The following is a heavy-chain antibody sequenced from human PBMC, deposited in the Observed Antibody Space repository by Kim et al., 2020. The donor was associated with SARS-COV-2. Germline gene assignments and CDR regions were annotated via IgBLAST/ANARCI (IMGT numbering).Heavy chain of an antibody. V-gene: IGHV1-18*04. D-gene: IGHD6-13*01. J-gene: IGHJ5*02. CDR1: GYTFRTYG. CDR2: ISAYNGNT. Sequence: ASVKVSCKASGYTFRTYGISWVRQAPGQGLEWMGWISAYNGNTKDAQKFQGRVTMTTVTFTSTAYMEVRSFRSDDTAIYYCARDSQAALPGWLGPWGQG. CDR3: ARDSQAALPGWLGP.